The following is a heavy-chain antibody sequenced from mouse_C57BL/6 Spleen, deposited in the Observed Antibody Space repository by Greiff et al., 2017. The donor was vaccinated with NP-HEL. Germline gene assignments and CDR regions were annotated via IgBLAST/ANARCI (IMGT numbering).Heavy chain of an antibody. D-gene: IGHD2-14*01. Sequence: EVMLVESGEGLVKPGGSLKLSCAASGFTFSSYAMSWVRQTPEKRLEWVAYISSGGDYIYYADTVKGRSTITRDNARKTLYLQMSSLKSEDTAMYYCTRNYRNGYFDVWGKGTTVTVSS. CDR3: TRNYRNGYFDV. CDR1: GFTFSSYA. V-gene: IGHV5-9-1*02. CDR2: ISSGGDYI. J-gene: IGHJ1*03.